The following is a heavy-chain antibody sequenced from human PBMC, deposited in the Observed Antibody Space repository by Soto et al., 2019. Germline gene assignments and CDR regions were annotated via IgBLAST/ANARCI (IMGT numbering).Heavy chain of an antibody. J-gene: IGHJ4*02. CDR3: ATSTGAPGNY. CDR2: INNGGTDM. CDR1: GFSFSGYS. V-gene: IGHV3-48*01. D-gene: IGHD1-26*01. Sequence: PGGSLRLSCVASGFSFSGYSMNWVRQAPGKGLQWVSFINNGGTDMYYADSVKGRFTISRDNAKNSLYLQMNSLRAEDAAVYYCATSTGAPGNYWGQGTLVTVSS.